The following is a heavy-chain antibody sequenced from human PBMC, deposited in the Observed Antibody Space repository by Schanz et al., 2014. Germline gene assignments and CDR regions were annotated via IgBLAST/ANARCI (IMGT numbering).Heavy chain of an antibody. J-gene: IGHJ4*02. CDR1: GITLSGYG. Sequence: QVQLVESGGGVVQPGRSLRLSCAASGITLSGYGLHWVRQAPGKGLEWVGFISFDGRNTGYAHSVKGRFTISRDNSKNTVNLQMNSRRAEDTAVYYCAKEKEEVAADGSFFDYWGQGTLVTVSS. CDR3: AKEKEEVAADGSFFDY. V-gene: IGHV3-30*18. CDR2: ISFDGRNT. D-gene: IGHD6-13*01.